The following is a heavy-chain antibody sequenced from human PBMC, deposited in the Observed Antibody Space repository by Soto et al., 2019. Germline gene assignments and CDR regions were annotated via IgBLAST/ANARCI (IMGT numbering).Heavy chain of an antibody. CDR3: ARGDYGGAYSYFYGMDV. D-gene: IGHD4-17*01. J-gene: IGHJ6*02. Sequence: GGSLRLSCAASGFTFSTYDMHWVRQATGKGLEWVSAIGTGDDTYYAGSVKGRFTISRENAKNSLHLQMNSLRAEDTAVYYCARGDYGGAYSYFYGMDVWGQGTTVTVSS. CDR2: IGTGDDT. V-gene: IGHV3-13*01. CDR1: GFTFSTYD.